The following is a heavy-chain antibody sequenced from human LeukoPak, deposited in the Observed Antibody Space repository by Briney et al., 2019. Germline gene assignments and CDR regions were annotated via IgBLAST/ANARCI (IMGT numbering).Heavy chain of an antibody. J-gene: IGHJ4*02. D-gene: IGHD3-9*01. CDR3: ARDGGDYDILTGLDY. CDR1: GDTFTDYF. CDR2: INPNSVGT. V-gene: IGHV1-2*02. Sequence: ASVKVSCKASGDTFTDYFIHWVRQAPGQGLEWMGWINPNSVGTNYAQKLQGRVTMTTDTSTSTAYMELRSLRSDDTAVYYCARDGGDYDILTGLDYWGQGTLVTVSS.